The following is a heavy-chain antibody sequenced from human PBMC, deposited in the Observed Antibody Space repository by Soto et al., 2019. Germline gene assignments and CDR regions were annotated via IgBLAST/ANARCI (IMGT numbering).Heavy chain of an antibody. CDR2: IYYSGST. CDR3: AREVHDEYRSGWTYYFDY. V-gene: IGHV4-59*01. J-gene: IGHJ4*02. Sequence: SETLSLTCTVSGGSISSYYWSWIRQPPGKGLEWIGYIYYSGSTNYNPSLKSRVTISVDTSKNQFSLKLSSVTAADTAVYYCAREVHDEYRSGWTYYFDYWGQGTLVTVSS. CDR1: GGSISSYY. D-gene: IGHD6-19*01.